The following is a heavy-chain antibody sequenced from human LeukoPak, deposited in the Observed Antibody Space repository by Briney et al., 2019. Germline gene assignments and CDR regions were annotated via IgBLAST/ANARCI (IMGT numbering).Heavy chain of an antibody. V-gene: IGHV3-23*01. J-gene: IGHJ6*03. D-gene: IGHD3-22*01. Sequence: PGGSLRLSCAASGFTFSSYAMSWVRQAPGKGLEWVSAISGSGGSTYYADSVKGRFTISRDNSKNTLYLQMNSLRAEDTAVYYCAKDRALAYYYDSRYPGGYMDVWGKGTTVTVSS. CDR3: AKDRALAYYYDSRYPGGYMDV. CDR1: GFTFSSYA. CDR2: ISGSGGST.